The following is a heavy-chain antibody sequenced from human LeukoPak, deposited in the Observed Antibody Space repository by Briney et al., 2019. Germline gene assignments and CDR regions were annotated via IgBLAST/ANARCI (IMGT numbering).Heavy chain of an antibody. Sequence: SETLSLTCAVYGGSFSGYYWSWIRQPPGKGLEWIGEINHSGSTNYNPSLKSRVTISGDTSKNQFSLKLSSVTAAGTAVYYCARGFRGPNFDYWGQGTLVTVSS. CDR1: GGSFSGYY. V-gene: IGHV4-34*01. CDR3: ARGFRGPNFDY. J-gene: IGHJ4*02. D-gene: IGHD3-10*01. CDR2: INHSGST.